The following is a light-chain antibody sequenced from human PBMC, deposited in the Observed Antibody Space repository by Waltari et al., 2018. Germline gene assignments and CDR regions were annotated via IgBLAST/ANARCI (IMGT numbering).Light chain of an antibody. CDR2: EDS. CDR3: GTWDSSLSGAV. Sequence: QSVLTQPPQCLRPPDRGSPTPGLEATPIIGINFVPGYHQFPGPAPKLLIYEDSERPSGVPGRFAGSKSGTSATLDITGLQAGDEADDYCGTWDSSLSGAVFGGGTHLTVL. J-gene: IGLJ7*01. CDR1: TPIIGINF. V-gene: IGLV1-51*02.